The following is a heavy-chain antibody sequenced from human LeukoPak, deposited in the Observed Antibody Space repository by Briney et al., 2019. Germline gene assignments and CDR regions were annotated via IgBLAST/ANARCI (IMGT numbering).Heavy chain of an antibody. Sequence: GGSLRLSCAASGFTFSDYYMSWIRQAPGKGLEWVSYISSSGSTIYYADSVKGRFTISRDNAKNSLYLQMNSLRAEDTAVYYCASERLRFLEWSLTWFSKYNYYYYGMAVWGQGTTVTVSS. CDR3: ASERLRFLEWSLTWFSKYNYYYYGMAV. J-gene: IGHJ6*02. D-gene: IGHD3-3*01. CDR1: GFTFSDYY. CDR2: ISSSGSTI. V-gene: IGHV3-11*01.